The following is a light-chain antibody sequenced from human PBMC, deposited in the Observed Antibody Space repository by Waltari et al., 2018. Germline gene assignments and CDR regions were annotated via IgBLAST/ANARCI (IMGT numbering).Light chain of an antibody. CDR2: LFS. CDR3: MQGLQHPWT. V-gene: IGKV2-29*02. J-gene: IGKJ1*01. CDR1: QSLQYRDGKTY. Sequence: DIVMTQTPLSLSVTPGQPASISCKSCQSLQYRDGKTYLSWYLQRPGQSPQLLISLFSSPFSGVPDRFSGSGSDKDFTLKISRVEADDVGVYYCMQGLQHPWTFGQGTKVEI.